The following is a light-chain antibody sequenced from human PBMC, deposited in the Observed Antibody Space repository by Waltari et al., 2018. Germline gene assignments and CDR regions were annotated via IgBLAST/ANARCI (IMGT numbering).Light chain of an antibody. V-gene: IGLV2-23*01. CDR2: EDS. Sequence: HSALTQPASVSGSPGQSITISGTGTSSDVGSYNLVSWYQQHPDKAPKLMIYEDSKRPSGVSNRFSGSKSGNTASLTISGLQAEDEADYYCCSYAGSSTLVFGGGTKLTVL. J-gene: IGLJ3*02. CDR3: CSYAGSSTLV. CDR1: SSDVGSYNL.